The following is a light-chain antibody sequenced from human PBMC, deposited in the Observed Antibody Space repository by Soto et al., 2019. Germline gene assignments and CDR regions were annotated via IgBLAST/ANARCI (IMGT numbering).Light chain of an antibody. CDR3: HQADSFHCT. CDR2: GAS. V-gene: IGKV1-12*02. Sequence: DIQMNQSPSSVSASVGDRVTITCRASQDISTWLAWWQHKPGKAPKLLVYGASLLQSGVPSKFSGSGSGTDFTLTITSLQHEDFATFYCHQADSFHCTFGQGTRLDIK. CDR1: QDISTW. J-gene: IGKJ5*01.